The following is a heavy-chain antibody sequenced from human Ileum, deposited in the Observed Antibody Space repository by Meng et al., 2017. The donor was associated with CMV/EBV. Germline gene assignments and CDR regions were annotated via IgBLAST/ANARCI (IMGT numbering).Heavy chain of an antibody. J-gene: IGHJ4*02. CDR1: GLTFSDFW. CDR2: INQDGSAK. CDR3: ASGGHLDY. D-gene: IGHD3-10*01. Sequence: GGSLRLSCATSGLTFSDFWMSWVRQAPGKGLEWVANINQDGSAKNSVDSVKGRFSISRDNAKSSLYLQMSSLRAEDTAVYYCASGGHLDYWGQGTRVT. V-gene: IGHV3-7*01.